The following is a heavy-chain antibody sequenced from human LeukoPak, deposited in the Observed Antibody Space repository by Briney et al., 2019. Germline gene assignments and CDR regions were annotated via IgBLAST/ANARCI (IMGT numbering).Heavy chain of an antibody. J-gene: IGHJ3*02. CDR3: ARVLLRAFDI. CDR1: GFTFSSYG. Sequence: PGGSLRLSCAASGFTFSSYGMHWVRQAPGKGLEGVAVIWYDGSNKYYADSVKGRFTISRDNSKNTLYLQMNSLRAEDTAVYYCARVLLRAFDIWGQGTMVTVSS. V-gene: IGHV3-33*01. CDR2: IWYDGSNK.